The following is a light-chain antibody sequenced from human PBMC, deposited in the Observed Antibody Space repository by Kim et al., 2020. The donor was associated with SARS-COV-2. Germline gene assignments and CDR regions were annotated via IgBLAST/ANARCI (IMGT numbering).Light chain of an antibody. CDR2: TTS. CDR1: QSISGW. V-gene: IGKV1-5*03. CDR3: QEHTEFAAT. Sequence: DIQMTQTPSTLSASVGDRVIITCRASQSISGWLVWYKQRPGKPPNLLIYTTSTLHTGVPSRFSGSGSGTEFTLTINSLQPDDFATYYCQEHTEFAATFGPGTKVDIK. J-gene: IGKJ1*01.